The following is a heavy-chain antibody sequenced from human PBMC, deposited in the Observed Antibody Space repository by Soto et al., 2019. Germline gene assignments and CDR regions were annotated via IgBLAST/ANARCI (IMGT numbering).Heavy chain of an antibody. CDR3: ARDQGGYCSGGRCYSNGMDV. D-gene: IGHD2-15*01. Sequence: LRLSFAASGFTFSSYSMNWVRQAPGKGLEWVSSISSSSSYIYYADSVKGRFTISRDNAKNSLYLQMNSPRAEDTAVYYCARDQGGYCSGGRCYSNGMDVWGQGTTATVSS. V-gene: IGHV3-21*01. CDR2: ISSSSSYI. J-gene: IGHJ6*02. CDR1: GFTFSSYS.